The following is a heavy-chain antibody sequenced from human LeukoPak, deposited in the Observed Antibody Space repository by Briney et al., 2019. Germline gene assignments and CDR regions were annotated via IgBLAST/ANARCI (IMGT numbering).Heavy chain of an antibody. V-gene: IGHV4-39*07. CDR3: ARRVLTGYLAVAGTPIFHY. Sequence: PSETLSLTCTVSGGSISSSSYYWGWIRQPPGKGLEWIGEINHSGSTNYNPSLKSRVTISVDTSKNQFSLKLSSVTAADTAVYYCARRVLTGYLAVAGTPIFHYWGQGTLVTVSS. D-gene: IGHD6-19*01. CDR2: INHSGST. CDR1: GGSISSSSYY. J-gene: IGHJ4*02.